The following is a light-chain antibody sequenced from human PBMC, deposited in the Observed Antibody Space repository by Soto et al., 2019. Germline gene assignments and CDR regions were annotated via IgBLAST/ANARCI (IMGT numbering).Light chain of an antibody. J-gene: IGLJ2*01. V-gene: IGLV1-47*02. CDR1: SSNIGSNY. Sequence: QSVLTQPPSASGTPGQRVTISCSGSSSNIGSNYVYWYQLLPGTAPKLLIHHNTLRPSWVPDRFSGSKSGTSASLAISGLQSDDDSDYYCAAWDDSLGAVVFGGGTKLTVL. CDR3: AAWDDSLGAVV. CDR2: HNT.